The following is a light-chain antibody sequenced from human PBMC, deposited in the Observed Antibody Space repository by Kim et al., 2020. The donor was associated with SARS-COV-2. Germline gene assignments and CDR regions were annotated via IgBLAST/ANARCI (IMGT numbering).Light chain of an antibody. CDR1: SSNIGSNY. CDR2: RNN. Sequence: ELTQPPSASGTPGQRVTISCSGSSSNIGSNYVYWYQQLPGTAPKLLIYRNNQRPSGVPDRFSGSKSGTSASLAISGLRSEDEADYYCAAWDDSPVFGGGTKLTVL. V-gene: IGLV1-47*01. J-gene: IGLJ3*02. CDR3: AAWDDSPV.